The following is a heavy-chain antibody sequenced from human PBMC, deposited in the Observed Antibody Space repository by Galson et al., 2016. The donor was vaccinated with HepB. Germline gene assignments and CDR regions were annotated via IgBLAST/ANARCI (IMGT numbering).Heavy chain of an antibody. Sequence: SLRLSCAASGITFSRYWMHWVRQAPGKGLVWVSHIKNDGTTTNYADSVRGRFIISRDNAKNTLYLQMNSLGAEDTAVYYCARLSLVSAGTVDYWGQGTLVGVSS. CDR1: GITFSRYW. J-gene: IGHJ4*02. D-gene: IGHD6-19*01. CDR2: IKNDGTTT. CDR3: ARLSLVSAGTVDY. V-gene: IGHV3-74*01.